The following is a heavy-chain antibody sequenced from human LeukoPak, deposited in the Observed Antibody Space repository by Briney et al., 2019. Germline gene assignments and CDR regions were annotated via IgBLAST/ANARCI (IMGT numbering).Heavy chain of an antibody. V-gene: IGHV4-34*01. CDR3: ARVAIFGVVMN. CDR1: GGSFSGYY. J-gene: IGHJ4*02. D-gene: IGHD3-3*01. CDR2: INHSGST. Sequence: SETLSLTCAVYGGSFSGYYWSWIRQPPGKGLEWIGEINHSGSTNYNPSLKSRFTISVDTSKNQFSPKLSAVTAADTAVYYFARVAIFGVVMNWGQGTLVTVSS.